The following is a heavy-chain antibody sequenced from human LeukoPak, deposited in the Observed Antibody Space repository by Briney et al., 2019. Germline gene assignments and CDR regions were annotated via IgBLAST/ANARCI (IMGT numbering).Heavy chain of an antibody. V-gene: IGHV1-18*01. CDR1: GYTFTSYG. CDR3: ARVRYYDSSGYFQKNDY. CDR2: ISAYNGNT. D-gene: IGHD3-22*01. Sequence: GASVKVSCKASGYTFTSYGISWVRQAPGQGLEWMGWISAYNGNTNYAQKLQGRVTMTTDTSTSTAYMELRSLRSDDTAVYYCARVRYYDSSGYFQKNDYWGQGTLVTVSS. J-gene: IGHJ4*02.